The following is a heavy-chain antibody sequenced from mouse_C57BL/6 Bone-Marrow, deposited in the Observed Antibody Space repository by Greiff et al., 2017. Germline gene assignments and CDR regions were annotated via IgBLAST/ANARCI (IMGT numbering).Heavy chain of an antibody. Sequence: EVQLQQSGAELVRPGASVKLSCTTSGFTFKDYYIHWVKQRPGQGLEWIGGINPADGDAEYASKFQGKATRTADTSSNTAYLQRSSLTSEDTAVYYCTSIRYWGQGTLVTVSA. V-gene: IGHV14-4*01. J-gene: IGHJ3*01. CDR3: TSIRY. CDR2: INPADGDA. CDR1: GFTFKDYY.